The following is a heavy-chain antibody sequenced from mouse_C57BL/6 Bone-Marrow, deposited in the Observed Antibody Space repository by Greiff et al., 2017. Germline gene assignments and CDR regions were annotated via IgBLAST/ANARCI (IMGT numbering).Heavy chain of an antibody. CDR3: ARVGTTVDY. CDR1: GFTFSSYA. V-gene: IGHV5-4*01. CDR2: ISDGGSYT. D-gene: IGHD1-1*01. J-gene: IGHJ2*01. Sequence: EVQRVESGGGLVKPGGSLKLSCAASGFTFSSYAMSWVRQTPEKRLEWVATISDGGSYTYYPDNVKGRFTISRDNAKNNLYLQMSHLKSEDTAMYYCARVGTTVDYWGQGTTLTVSS.